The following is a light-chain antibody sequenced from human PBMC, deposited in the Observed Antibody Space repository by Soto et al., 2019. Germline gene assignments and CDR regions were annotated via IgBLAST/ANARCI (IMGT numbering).Light chain of an antibody. CDR3: SPYTSITTNV. CDR2: EVS. CDR1: SSDVGGYNY. V-gene: IGLV2-14*01. J-gene: IGLJ1*01. Sequence: QSALTQPASVSGSPGQSITISCTGTSSDVGGYNYVSWYQQYPGKAPKLMIYEVSNRPSGVSNRFSGSKSGNTASLTISGLQAEDEADYYCSPYTSITTNVFGTGTNLTVL.